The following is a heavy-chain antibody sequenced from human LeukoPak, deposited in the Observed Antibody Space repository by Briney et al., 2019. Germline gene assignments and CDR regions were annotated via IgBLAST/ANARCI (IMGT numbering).Heavy chain of an antibody. J-gene: IGHJ5*02. CDR3: ARLGRPYSGSVSWFDP. Sequence: GESLKISCKGSGYSFTSYGIGWVRQMPGKGLEWMGIIYPGDSDTRYSPSFQGQVTISADKSISTAYLQWSSLKASDTAMYYCARLGRPYSGSVSWFDPWGQGTLVTVSS. V-gene: IGHV5-51*01. D-gene: IGHD1-26*01. CDR1: GYSFTSYG. CDR2: IYPGDSDT.